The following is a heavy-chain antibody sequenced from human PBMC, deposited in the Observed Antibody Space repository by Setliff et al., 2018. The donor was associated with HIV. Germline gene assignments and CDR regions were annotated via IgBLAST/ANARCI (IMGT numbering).Heavy chain of an antibody. CDR2: ISGNNGNR. CDR3: AGEGLLGI. Sequence: VASVKVSCKASGYTFSSYGFSWVRQAPGQGLEWMGWISGNNGNRNYAQRLQGRVTMTTDTSTSTAYMELRSLRSDDTAVYYCAGEGLLGIWGQGTMVTVSS. V-gene: IGHV1-18*01. D-gene: IGHD3-16*01. CDR1: GYTFSSYG. J-gene: IGHJ3*02.